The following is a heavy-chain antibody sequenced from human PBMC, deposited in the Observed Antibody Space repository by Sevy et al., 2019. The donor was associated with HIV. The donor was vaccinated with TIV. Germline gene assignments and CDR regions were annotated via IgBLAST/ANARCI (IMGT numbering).Heavy chain of an antibody. V-gene: IGHV4-59*01. CDR2: IYYSGMT. J-gene: IGHJ6*02. Sequence: SETLSLTCTVSGVSISGYYWSWIRQSPGKGLEWIGYIYYSGMTNYNPALKSRVTISDDTSKNQFSLKLNSVTAADTAVYYCARAAAEYYYGMDVWGQGTKVTVSS. CDR1: GVSISGYY. D-gene: IGHD6-25*01. CDR3: ARAAAEYYYGMDV.